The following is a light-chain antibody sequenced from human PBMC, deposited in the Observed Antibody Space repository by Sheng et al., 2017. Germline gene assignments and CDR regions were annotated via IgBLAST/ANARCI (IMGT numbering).Light chain of an antibody. Sequence: QSALTQPRSVSGSPGQSVIISCSANSSDVGGYSYVSWYQHHPGKVPKLIIHDVSERPSGVSDRFSGSKSGYTASLTISGLQVEDEADYYCFSFAGSLTYVFGSGTRVTVL. J-gene: IGLJ1*01. CDR3: FSFAGSLTYV. V-gene: IGLV2-11*01. CDR2: DVS. CDR1: SSDVGGYSY.